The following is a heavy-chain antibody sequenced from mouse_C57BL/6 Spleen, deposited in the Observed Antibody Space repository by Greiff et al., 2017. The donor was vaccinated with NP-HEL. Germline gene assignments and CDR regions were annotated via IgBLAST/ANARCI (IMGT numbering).Heavy chain of an antibody. Sequence: QVQLQQSGPELVKPGASVKISCKASGYAFSSSWMNWVKQRPGKGLEWIGRIYPGDGDTNYNGKFKGKATLTADKSSSTAYMQLSSLTSEDSAVYFCARYGYDEEYAMDDWGQGTSVTVSS. J-gene: IGHJ4*01. CDR1: GYAFSSSW. D-gene: IGHD2-2*01. CDR2: IYPGDGDT. V-gene: IGHV1-82*01. CDR3: ARYGYDEEYAMDD.